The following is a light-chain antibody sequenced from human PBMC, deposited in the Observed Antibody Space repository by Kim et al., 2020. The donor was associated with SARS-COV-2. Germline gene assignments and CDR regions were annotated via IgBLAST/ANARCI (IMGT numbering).Light chain of an antibody. CDR3: QKYRAVPLT. V-gene: IGKV1-27*01. CDR2: SAS. Sequence: ASVGDRVTITCRASQDITDYLAWYQQKPGKVPKLLIYSASTLQSGVPSRFSGSGYGTDFTLTISSLQPEDVATYYCQKYRAVPLTFGGGTKVDIK. J-gene: IGKJ4*01. CDR1: QDITDY.